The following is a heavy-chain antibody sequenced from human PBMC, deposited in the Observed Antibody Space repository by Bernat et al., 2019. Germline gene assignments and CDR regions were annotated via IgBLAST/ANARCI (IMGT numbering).Heavy chain of an antibody. CDR3: GGDEVAGAGKFDP. D-gene: IGHD6-19*01. CDR2: ISSSSTI. CDR1: GFTFSSYS. Sequence: EVQLVESGGGLVQPGGSLRLSCAASGFTFSSYSMNWVRQAPGKGLEWVAYISSSSTIYYADAVKGRLIISSSNDTNKLYLLMNSMRDEETAVEYCGGDEVAGAGKFDPWGQGTLVTVSS. V-gene: IGHV3-48*02. J-gene: IGHJ5*02.